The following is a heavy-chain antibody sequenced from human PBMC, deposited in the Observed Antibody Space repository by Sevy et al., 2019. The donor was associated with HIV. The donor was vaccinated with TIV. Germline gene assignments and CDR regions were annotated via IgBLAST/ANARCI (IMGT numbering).Heavy chain of an antibody. J-gene: IGHJ4*02. CDR2: IQYDGRNT. D-gene: IGHD6-13*01. CDR1: GFTFSYSG. V-gene: IGHV3-30*02. Sequence: GGSLRLSCTTSGFTFSYSGMHWVRQAPGKGLEWVTFIQYDGRNTHYADSVKGRFTISRDNSKNMLYLQMNSLRGDDTALYYCAKNTAAVGTGGFDYWGQGALVTVSS. CDR3: AKNTAAVGTGGFDY.